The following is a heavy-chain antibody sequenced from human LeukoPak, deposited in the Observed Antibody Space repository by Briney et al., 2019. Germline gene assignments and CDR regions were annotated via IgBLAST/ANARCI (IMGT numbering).Heavy chain of an antibody. V-gene: IGHV3-7*04. CDR2: IKQDGSEK. CDR3: GRAYCSGGSCYLRY. J-gene: IGHJ4*02. Sequence: GGTLRLSCAASGCIISSYWMSWVRQPPGKGLEWVANIKQDGSEKYYVDSVKGRFTISRDDAKNSLYLQMTSMRAEGPAVYYCGRAYCSGGSCYLRYWGQGTLVTVSS. CDR1: GCIISSYW. D-gene: IGHD2-15*01.